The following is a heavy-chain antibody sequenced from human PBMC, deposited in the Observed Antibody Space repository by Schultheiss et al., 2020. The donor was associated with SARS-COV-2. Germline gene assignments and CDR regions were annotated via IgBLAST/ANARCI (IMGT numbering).Heavy chain of an antibody. CDR2: IWYDGSNK. D-gene: IGHD2-21*01. CDR3: AKEVNHYYYFAMDV. J-gene: IGHJ6*02. V-gene: IGHV3-33*06. Sequence: GGSLRLSCAASGFTFSSYAMSWVRQAPGKGLEWVAVIWYDGSNKYYADSVKGRFTISRDNSKNTLYLQMNSLRVEDTAIYYCAKEVNHYYYFAMDVWGQGTTVTVSS. CDR1: GFTFSSYA.